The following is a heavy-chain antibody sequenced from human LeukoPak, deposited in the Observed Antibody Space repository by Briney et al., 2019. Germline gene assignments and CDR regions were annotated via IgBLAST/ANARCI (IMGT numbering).Heavy chain of an antibody. CDR2: IYYSGST. CDR1: GGSISSYY. D-gene: IGHD6-13*01. Sequence: SETLSITCTVSGGSISSYYWSWIRQPPGKGLEWIGYIYYSGSTNYNPSLKSRVTISVDTSKNQFSLKLSSVTAADTAVYYCARLRPGYDAFDIWGQGTMVTVSS. J-gene: IGHJ3*02. CDR3: ARLRPGYDAFDI. V-gene: IGHV4-59*08.